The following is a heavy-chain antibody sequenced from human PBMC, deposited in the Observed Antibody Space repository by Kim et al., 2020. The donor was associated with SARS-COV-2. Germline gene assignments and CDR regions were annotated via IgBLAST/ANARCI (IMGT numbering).Heavy chain of an antibody. J-gene: IGHJ4*02. D-gene: IGHD1-26*01. Sequence: YSPSLQGQVTISADKSISTAYLQWSSLEASDTAMYYCARQLGANYYSDYWGQGTLVTVSA. CDR3: ARQLGANYYSDY. V-gene: IGHV5-51*01.